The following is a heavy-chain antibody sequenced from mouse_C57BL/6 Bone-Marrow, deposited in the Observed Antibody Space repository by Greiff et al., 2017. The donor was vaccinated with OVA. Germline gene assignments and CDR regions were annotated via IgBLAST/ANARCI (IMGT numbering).Heavy chain of an antibody. CDR3: ARRGGYFDY. CDR2: INPSTGGT. V-gene: IGHV1-42*01. CDR1: GYSFTGYY. J-gene: IGHJ2*01. Sequence: VQLQQSGPDPVKPVASVKISCKASGYSFTGYYMNWVKQSPEKSLEWIGEINPSTGGTTYNQKFKAKATLTVDKSSSTAYMQLKSLTSEDSAVYYCARRGGYFDYWGQGTTLTVSS.